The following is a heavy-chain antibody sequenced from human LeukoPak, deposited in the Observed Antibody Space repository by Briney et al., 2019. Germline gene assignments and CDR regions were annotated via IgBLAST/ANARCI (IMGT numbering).Heavy chain of an antibody. CDR2: IWYDGSNK. V-gene: IGHV3-33*01. J-gene: IGHJ3*02. CDR3: ARDPDNYGDYASDAFDI. Sequence: GGSLRLSCAASGFTFSSYGMHWVRQAPGKGLEWVAVIWYDGSNKYYADSVKGRFTISRDNSKNTLYLQMNSLRAEDTAVYYCARDPDNYGDYASDAFDIWGRGTMATVSS. CDR1: GFTFSSYG. D-gene: IGHD4-17*01.